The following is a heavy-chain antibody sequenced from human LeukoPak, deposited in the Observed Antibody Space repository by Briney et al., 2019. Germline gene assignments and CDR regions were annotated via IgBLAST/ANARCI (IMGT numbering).Heavy chain of an antibody. V-gene: IGHV3-7*01. CDR2: IKQDGSDK. J-gene: IGHJ4*02. CDR1: RFTFSSSW. Sequence: GGSLRLSCAASRFTFSSSWMSWVRQAPGKGLEWVANIKQDGSDKYYVDSVKGRFTISRDNAKNSLYLQMNSLRDEDTAVYYCARDLRPYSSGCFNYWGQGTLVTVSS. CDR3: ARDLRPYSSGCFNY. D-gene: IGHD6-19*01.